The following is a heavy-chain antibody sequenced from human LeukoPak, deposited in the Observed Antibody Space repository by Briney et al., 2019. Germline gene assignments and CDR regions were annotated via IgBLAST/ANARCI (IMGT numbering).Heavy chain of an antibody. J-gene: IGHJ4*02. Sequence: SGTLPLTCAVSGGSISSSNWWSWVRQPPGKGLEWIGEIYHSGSTNYNPSLKSRVTISVDTSKNQFSLKLSSVTAADTAVYYCARELRIRHYDYVWGSYRYNIAEGSYYFDYWGQGTLVTVSS. CDR3: ARELRIRHYDYVWGSYRYNIAEGSYYFDY. V-gene: IGHV4-4*02. CDR1: GGSISSSNW. D-gene: IGHD3-16*02. CDR2: IYHSGST.